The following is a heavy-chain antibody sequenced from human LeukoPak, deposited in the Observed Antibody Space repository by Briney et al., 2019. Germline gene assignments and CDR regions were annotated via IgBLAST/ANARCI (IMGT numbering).Heavy chain of an antibody. CDR2: ISAYNGNT. CDR3: ARTGRPLRYFDWLPDAFDI. V-gene: IGHV1-18*01. Sequence: GASVKVSCKASGYTFTSYGISWVRQAPGQGLEWMGWISAYNGNTNYAQKPQGRVTMTTDTSTSTAYMELRSLRSDDTAVYYCARTGRPLRYFDWLPDAFDIWGQGTMVTVSS. CDR1: GYTFTSYG. D-gene: IGHD3-9*01. J-gene: IGHJ3*02.